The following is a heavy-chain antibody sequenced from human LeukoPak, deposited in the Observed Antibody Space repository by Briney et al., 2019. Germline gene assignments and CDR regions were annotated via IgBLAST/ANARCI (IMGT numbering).Heavy chain of an antibody. D-gene: IGHD2-15*01. CDR1: GFTFSSYE. CDR3: ARVRGYCSGGSCYWDY. CDR2: ISSSGSTI. J-gene: IGHJ4*02. V-gene: IGHV3-48*03. Sequence: GGPLRLSCAASGFTFSSYEMNWVRQAPGKGLEWVSYISSSGSTIYYADSVKGRFTISRDNAKNSLYLQTNSLRAEDTAVYYCARVRGYCSGGSCYWDYWGQGTLVTVSS.